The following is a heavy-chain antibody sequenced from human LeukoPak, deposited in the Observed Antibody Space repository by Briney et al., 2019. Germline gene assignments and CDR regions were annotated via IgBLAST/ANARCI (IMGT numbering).Heavy chain of an antibody. Sequence: SETLSLTCTVSGGSISSSTYYWGWIRQPPGKGLEWIGSIFYSGRTYYNPSLKSRVTISVDTSKNQFSLKLSSVTAADTAVYYCARVLNWFDPWGQGTLVTVSS. CDR2: IFYSGRT. J-gene: IGHJ5*02. CDR3: ARVLNWFDP. CDR1: GGSISSSTYY. V-gene: IGHV4-39*07.